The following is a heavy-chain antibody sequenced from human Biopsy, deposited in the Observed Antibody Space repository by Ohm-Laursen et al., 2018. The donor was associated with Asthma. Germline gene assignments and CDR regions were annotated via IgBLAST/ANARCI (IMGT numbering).Heavy chain of an antibody. CDR3: AREGVAGTHIED. Sequence: SLRLSCTASRFTYEMHCVRQAPGKGLEWVAVISYDGSSIYYEDSVKGRFTISRDNSKNTLSLQMNSLTAEDTAVYYCAREGVAGTHIEDWGQGTLVTVSS. V-gene: IGHV3-30-3*01. CDR2: ISYDGSSI. CDR1: RFTYE. D-gene: IGHD6-19*01. J-gene: IGHJ4*02.